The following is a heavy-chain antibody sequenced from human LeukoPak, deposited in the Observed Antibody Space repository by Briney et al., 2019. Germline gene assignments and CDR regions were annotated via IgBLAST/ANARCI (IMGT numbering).Heavy chain of an antibody. CDR2: IYVTGT. V-gene: IGHV4-59*08. D-gene: IGHD3-16*02. CDR3: ARHIGGGIEDMDV. Sequence: SETLSLTCTVSGGSIGTYYWSWIRQSPGKGLEWIGYIYVTGTRYNPYLQSRVTISVDRSRNPFFLKMSSVTAADTAVYYCARHIGGGIEDMDVWGKGTKVIVSS. CDR1: GGSIGTYY. J-gene: IGHJ6*03.